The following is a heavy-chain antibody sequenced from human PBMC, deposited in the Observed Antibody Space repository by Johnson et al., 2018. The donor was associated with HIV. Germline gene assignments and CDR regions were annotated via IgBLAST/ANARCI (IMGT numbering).Heavy chain of an antibody. J-gene: IGHJ3*02. CDR1: GFTFSSYG. CDR3: ARISGWYSPAFDI. V-gene: IGHV3-30*03. Sequence: QVQLVESGGGVVQPGRSLRLSCAASGFTFSSYGMNWVRQAPGKGLEWVAVISYDGSDKYYADSVKGRFTISRDNSKNTLFLQMNSLRAEDTAVDYWARISGWYSPAFDIWGQGTMVTVSS. D-gene: IGHD6-19*01. CDR2: ISYDGSDK.